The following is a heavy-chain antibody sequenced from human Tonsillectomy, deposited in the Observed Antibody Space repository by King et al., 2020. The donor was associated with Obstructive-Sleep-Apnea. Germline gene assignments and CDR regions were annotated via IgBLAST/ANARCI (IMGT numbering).Heavy chain of an antibody. J-gene: IGHJ4*02. CDR3: ANDPAYYDGSSYYSGAYYLDS. V-gene: IGHV3-23*04. Sequence: VQLVESGGGLVHPGGSLRLSCAASGFSFSNYAMSWVRLAPGKGLEWVSVISASGDNSYYADSVKGRFTVSRDNSKNTLYLQMNSLRAEDTAIYYCANDPAYYDGSSYYSGAYYLDSWGQGTLVTVSS. CDR2: ISASGDNS. CDR1: GFSFSNYA. D-gene: IGHD3-22*01.